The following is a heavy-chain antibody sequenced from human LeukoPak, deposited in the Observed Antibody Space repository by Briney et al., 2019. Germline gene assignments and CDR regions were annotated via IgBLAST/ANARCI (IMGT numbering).Heavy chain of an antibody. CDR3: ASQSRDGYNNY. Sequence: GASVTVSFKTSGYTFTSYGISWVRQAPGQGLEWMGWISAYNGNTNYAQKLQGRVTMTTDTSTSTAYMELRSLRSDDTAVYYCASQSRDGYNNYWGQGTLVTVSS. J-gene: IGHJ4*02. V-gene: IGHV1-18*01. D-gene: IGHD5-24*01. CDR2: ISAYNGNT. CDR1: GYTFTSYG.